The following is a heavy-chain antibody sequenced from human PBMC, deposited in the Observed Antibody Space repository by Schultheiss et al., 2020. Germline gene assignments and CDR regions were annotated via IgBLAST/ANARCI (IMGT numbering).Heavy chain of an antibody. CDR1: GGSISSYY. V-gene: IGHV4-59*12. Sequence: SETLSLTCTVSGGSISSYYWNWIRQPAGKGLAWIGYIYYGGSTYHNPSLKSRVTISVDTSKNQFSLKLSSVTAADTAVYYFAKEPSLWSSGWYDFDYWGQGTLVTGSS. J-gene: IGHJ4*02. CDR2: IYYGGST. D-gene: IGHD6-19*01. CDR3: AKEPSLWSSGWYDFDY.